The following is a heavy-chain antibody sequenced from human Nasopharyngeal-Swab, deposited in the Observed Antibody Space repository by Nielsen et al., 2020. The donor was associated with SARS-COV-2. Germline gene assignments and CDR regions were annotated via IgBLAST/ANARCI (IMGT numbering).Heavy chain of an antibody. V-gene: IGHV4-34*01. CDR2: INHSGST. CDR1: GGSFSGYY. D-gene: IGHD6-19*01. J-gene: IGHJ6*03. Sequence: SETLSLTCAVYGGSFSGYYWSWIHQPPGKGPEWIGEINHSGSTNYNPSLKSRVTISVDTSKNQFSLKLSSVTAADTAVYYCARGASIAVAGILLPDYYYYMDVWGKGTTVTVSS. CDR3: ARGASIAVAGILLPDYYYYMDV.